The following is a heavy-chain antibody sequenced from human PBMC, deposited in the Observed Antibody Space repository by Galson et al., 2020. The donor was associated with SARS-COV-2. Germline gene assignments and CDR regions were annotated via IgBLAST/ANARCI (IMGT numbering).Heavy chain of an antibody. D-gene: IGHD7-27*01. V-gene: IGHV3-30*04. J-gene: IGHJ3*02. CDR2: ISYDGDNK. CDR1: GFTFGTYA. Sequence: GESLKISCAASGFTFGTYAMHWVRQAPGKGLEWVAVISYDGDNKYYADSVKGRFTISRDNSKNTLYVQMNSLRAEDTAVYYCAREGTGDHHATFDIWGQGTMVTVSS. CDR3: AREGTGDHHATFDI.